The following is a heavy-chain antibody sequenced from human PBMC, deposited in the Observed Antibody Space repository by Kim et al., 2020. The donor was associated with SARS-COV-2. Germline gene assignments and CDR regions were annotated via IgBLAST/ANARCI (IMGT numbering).Heavy chain of an antibody. CDR2: T. V-gene: IGHV3-13*01. D-gene: IGHD6-13*01. J-gene: IGHJ4*02. CDR3: ARAGSGWSFDY. Sequence: TYYSGSVKGRFTISRENAKNSLYLQMNSLRAGDTAVYYCARAGSGWSFDYWGQGTLVTVSS.